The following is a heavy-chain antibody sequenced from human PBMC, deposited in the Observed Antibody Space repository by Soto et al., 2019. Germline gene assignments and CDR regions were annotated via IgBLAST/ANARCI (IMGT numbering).Heavy chain of an antibody. J-gene: IGHJ4*02. D-gene: IGHD4-17*01. V-gene: IGHV4-61*01. CDR1: GGSVSSKTYY. CDR2: VYYSGTT. Sequence: SETLSLTCPVSGGSVSSKTYYWSWLRQPPGKRLEWIGYVYYSGTTNYNPSLKSRVIISVDLSKNQFSLRLSSVTTADTARYNYARTTAAPNTLRSRYFFDYWGQGPRVTVSS. CDR3: ARTTAAPNTLRSRYFFDY.